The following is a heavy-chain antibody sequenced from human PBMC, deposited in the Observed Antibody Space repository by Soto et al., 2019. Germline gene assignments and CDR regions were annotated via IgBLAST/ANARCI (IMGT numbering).Heavy chain of an antibody. Sequence: SLKISCKGSGYSFTSYWISWVRQMPGKGLEWMGRIDPSDSYTNYSPSFQGHVTISADKSISTAYLQWSSLKASDTAMYYCARRMSNNWNYINYYYGMDVWGQGTTVTVSS. CDR3: ARRMSNNWNYINYYYGMDV. V-gene: IGHV5-10-1*01. CDR2: IDPSDSYT. D-gene: IGHD1-7*01. CDR1: GYSFTSYW. J-gene: IGHJ6*02.